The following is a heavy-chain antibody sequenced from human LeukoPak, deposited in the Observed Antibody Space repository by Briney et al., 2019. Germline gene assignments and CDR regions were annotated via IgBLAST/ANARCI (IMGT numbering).Heavy chain of an antibody. CDR1: GGSISSGDYY. CDR2: IYYSGST. J-gene: IGHJ4*02. Sequence: SETLSLACTVSGGSISSGDYYWSWIRQPPGKGLEWIGYIYYSGSTYYNPSLKSRVTISVDTSKNQFSLKLSSVTAADTAVYYCARGRRYSLKTFDYWGQGTLVTVSS. D-gene: IGHD1-1*01. CDR3: ARGRRYSLKTFDY. V-gene: IGHV4-30-4*08.